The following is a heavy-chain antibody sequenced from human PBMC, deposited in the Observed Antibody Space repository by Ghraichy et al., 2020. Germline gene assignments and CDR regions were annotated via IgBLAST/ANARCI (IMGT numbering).Heavy chain of an antibody. Sequence: SCAASGFTFSSYAMSWVRQAPGKGLEWVSGISGSGGSTYYADSVKGRFTISRDKSRNTLYLQMSSLGAEDTAVYYCTKAAGDQWFFDLWGRGTLVTVSS. D-gene: IGHD7-27*01. CDR2: ISGSGGST. J-gene: IGHJ2*01. CDR3: TKAAGDQWFFDL. V-gene: IGHV3-23*01. CDR1: GFTFSSYA.